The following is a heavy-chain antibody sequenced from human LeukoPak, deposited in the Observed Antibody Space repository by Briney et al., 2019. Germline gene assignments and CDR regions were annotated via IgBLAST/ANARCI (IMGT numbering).Heavy chain of an antibody. V-gene: IGHV3-30*04. Sequence: GGSLRLSCAASGFTFSTYAMNWVRQAPGKGLEWVAVISYDGRQNYYADSVKGRFTISRDNAKNSLYLQMNSLRAEDTAVYYCARGGNMITFGGVRRAFDIWGQGTMVTVSS. D-gene: IGHD3-16*01. CDR1: GFTFSTYA. CDR3: ARGGNMITFGGVRRAFDI. CDR2: ISYDGRQN. J-gene: IGHJ3*02.